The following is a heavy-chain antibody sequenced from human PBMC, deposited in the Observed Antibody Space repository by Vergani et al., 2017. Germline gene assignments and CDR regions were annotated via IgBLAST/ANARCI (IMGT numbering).Heavy chain of an antibody. CDR3: AKDMGDDYSNPYYYYGMDV. CDR1: GFTFDDYA. V-gene: IGHV3-9*01. D-gene: IGHD4-11*01. Sequence: EVQLVESGGGLVQPGRPLRLSCAASGFTFDDYAMHWVRQAPGKGLEWVSGISWNSGSIGYADSVKGRFTISRDNAKNSLYLQMNSLRAEDTALYYCAKDMGDDYSNPYYYYGMDVWGQGTTVTVSS. CDR2: ISWNSGSI. J-gene: IGHJ6*02.